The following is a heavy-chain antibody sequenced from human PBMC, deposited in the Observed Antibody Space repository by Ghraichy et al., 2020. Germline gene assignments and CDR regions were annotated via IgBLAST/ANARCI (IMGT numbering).Heavy chain of an antibody. CDR3: AKEGQIGVAGFDC. V-gene: IGHV3-23*01. CDR2: FGGDPRIT. J-gene: IGHJ4*02. D-gene: IGHD6-19*01. CDR1: GFNFRSYA. Sequence: GGSLRLSCAASGFNFRSYAMSWVRQAPGKGLKWVTGFGGDPRITYYADSVKGRFTISRDNSRNTLYLQMNGLRVEDTALYYCAKEGQIGVAGFDCWGQGTLVTVSS.